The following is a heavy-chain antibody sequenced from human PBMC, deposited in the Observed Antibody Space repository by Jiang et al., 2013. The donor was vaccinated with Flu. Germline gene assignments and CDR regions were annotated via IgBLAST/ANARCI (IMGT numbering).Heavy chain of an antibody. J-gene: IGHJ4*02. CDR2: INPSSGDS. Sequence: QLVESGAEVKKPGASVKVSCKASGYTFTGYYIHWVRQAPGQGLECLGWINPSSGDSNYAQKFQGRVTMTRDTSISTAYLEVSRLTSDDTAVYYCARSDTSPEDYFDYWGQGTLVTVSS. D-gene: IGHD1-14*01. CDR1: GYTFTGYY. CDR3: ARSDTSPEDYFDY. V-gene: IGHV1-2*02.